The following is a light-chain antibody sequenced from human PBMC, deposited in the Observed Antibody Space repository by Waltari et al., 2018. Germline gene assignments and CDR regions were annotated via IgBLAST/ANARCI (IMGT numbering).Light chain of an antibody. CDR3: HQYDRSPET. CDR1: QSLTSNS. CDR2: GVP. Sequence: EIVLTQSPGTLSLSPGERATLLCRASQSLTSNSLTWHQQKPGQAPRPLIYGVPSRASGIPDRFSASGSGTDFTLTINRLEPEDSAIYFCHQYDRSPETFGQGTKVEVK. J-gene: IGKJ1*01. V-gene: IGKV3-20*01.